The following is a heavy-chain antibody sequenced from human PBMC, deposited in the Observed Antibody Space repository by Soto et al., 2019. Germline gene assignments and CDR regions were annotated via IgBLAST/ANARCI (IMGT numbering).Heavy chain of an antibody. Sequence: SETLSLPCTVSRDSLTGHHYYWGWIRQAPGKGPEWVGSIYNGGGNTYYSPSLKCRVTISVDTSNNQYYLSLNSGTATDTAVYFCAGGSSNAWTDFCGQGSLGAVSS. J-gene: IGHJ4*02. CDR2: IYNGGGNT. CDR1: RDSLTGHHYY. D-gene: IGHD1-1*01. V-gene: IGHV4-39*01. CDR3: AGGSSNAWTDF.